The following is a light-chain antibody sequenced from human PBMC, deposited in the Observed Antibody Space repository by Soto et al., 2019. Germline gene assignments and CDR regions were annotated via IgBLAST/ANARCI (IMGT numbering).Light chain of an antibody. CDR3: CSYTSSSTWV. CDR1: SSDVGGYNY. J-gene: IGLJ3*02. Sequence: QSALTQPRSVSGSPGQSVTISCTGTSSDVGGYNYVSWYQQHPGKAPKLIIYAVSGRPSGVPDRFSGSKSGNTASLTISGLQADDEADYYCCSYTSSSTWVFGGGTQLTVL. CDR2: AVS. V-gene: IGLV2-11*01.